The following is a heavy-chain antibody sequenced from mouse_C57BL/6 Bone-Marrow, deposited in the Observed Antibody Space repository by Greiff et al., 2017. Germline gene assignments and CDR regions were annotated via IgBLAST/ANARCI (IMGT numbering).Heavy chain of an antibody. J-gene: IGHJ4*01. V-gene: IGHV1-15*01. CDR3: RRGDYGSSYNYYAMGY. CDR2: FDPETGGT. Sequence: VQLQESGAELVRPGASVTLSCKASGYTFTDYEMHWVKQTPGHGLEWIGAFDPETGGTAYNQKFKGKAILTADKSSSTAYMELRRLTSEDSAVYYCRRGDYGSSYNYYAMGYWGQGTSVTVAS. CDR1: GYTFTDYE. D-gene: IGHD1-1*01.